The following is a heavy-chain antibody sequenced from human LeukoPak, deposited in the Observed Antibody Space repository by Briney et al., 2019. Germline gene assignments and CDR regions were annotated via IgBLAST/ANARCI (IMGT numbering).Heavy chain of an antibody. V-gene: IGHV4-39*01. D-gene: IGHD1-26*01. CDR3: ARFKGGTGFDY. CDR1: GGSITTTDFD. CDR2: ISSSGKA. Sequence: SETLSVTCAVPGGSITTTDFDWAWIRQPPGQGFEWIATISSSGKAYYYPSLMSRVTISVDTSKNQFSLDVTSVTAADTGLFYCARFKGGTGFDYWGRGILVIVS. J-gene: IGHJ4*02.